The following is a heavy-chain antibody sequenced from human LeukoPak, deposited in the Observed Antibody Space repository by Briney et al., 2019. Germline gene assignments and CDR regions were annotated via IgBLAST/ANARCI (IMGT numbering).Heavy chain of an antibody. Sequence: PGRSLRLSCAASGFTFSDCAVHWVRQAPGKGLEWVALISYDGSNKYYADSVKGRFTISRDNSKNTMSLQMNSLRREDTAVHYCASRTNSGPPFWGQGTLVTVSS. CDR3: ASRTNSGPPF. CDR2: ISYDGSNK. D-gene: IGHD3-10*01. V-gene: IGHV3-30-3*01. J-gene: IGHJ1*01. CDR1: GFTFSDCA.